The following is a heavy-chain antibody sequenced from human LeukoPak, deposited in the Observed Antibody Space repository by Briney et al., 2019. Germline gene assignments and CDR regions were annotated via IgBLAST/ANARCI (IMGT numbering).Heavy chain of an antibody. J-gene: IGHJ4*02. CDR3: ARLSVAGHFDY. CDR2: IYYSGST. CDR1: GGSISSSSYY. Sequence: SETLSLTCTVSGGSISSSSYYWGWIRQPPGKGLEWIGSIYYSGSTYYNPSLKSRDTISVDTSKNQFSLKLSSVTAADTAVYYCARLSVAGHFDYWGQGTLVTVSS. D-gene: IGHD6-19*01. V-gene: IGHV4-39*01.